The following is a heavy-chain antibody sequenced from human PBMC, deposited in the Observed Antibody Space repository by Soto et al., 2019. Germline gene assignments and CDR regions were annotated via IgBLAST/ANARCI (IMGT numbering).Heavy chain of an antibody. CDR2: ISYDGSNK. D-gene: IGHD1-26*01. V-gene: IGHV3-30*18. CDR1: GFTFSSYG. CDR3: AKDVVVGATTGLGDYYYYYGMDV. J-gene: IGHJ6*02. Sequence: QVQLVESGGGVVQPGRSLRLSCAASGFTFSSYGMHWVRQAPGKGLEWVAVISYDGSNKYYADSVKGRFTISRDNSKNTLYLQMNSRRAEDTAVYYCAKDVVVGATTGLGDYYYYYGMDVWGHGTTVTVSS.